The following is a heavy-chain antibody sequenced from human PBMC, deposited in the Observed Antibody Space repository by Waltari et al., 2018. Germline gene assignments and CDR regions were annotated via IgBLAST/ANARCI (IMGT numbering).Heavy chain of an antibody. V-gene: IGHV3-21*02. J-gene: IGHJ5*02. CDR3: ARGGSNSGSGSDNWFDP. Sequence: EVQLVESGGGLIQPGDSLRSPCAASVFACRRYSRNRVRQVPGKGLEWVASISTSSIYIYYADAVKGRFTSSRDNARKSLFLEMNTLRTDDTAIYYCARGGSNSGSGSDNWFDPWGQGTLVTVSS. CDR2: ISTSSIYI. D-gene: IGHD3-10*01. CDR1: VFACRRYS.